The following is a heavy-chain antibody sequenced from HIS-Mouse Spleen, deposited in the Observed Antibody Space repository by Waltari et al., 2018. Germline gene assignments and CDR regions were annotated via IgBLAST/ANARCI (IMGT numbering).Heavy chain of an antibody. V-gene: IGHV4-39*01. CDR1: GGSIRSSSYS. J-gene: IGHJ2*01. D-gene: IGHD6-19*01. Sequence: QLQLQETGPGLVKPSATLSPTRTVPGGSIRSSSYSWCWIRQPPGKGLECIGSIYYSGSTYYNPSLKSRVTISVDTSKTQFSLKLSSVTAADTAVYYCARHGGIAVADYWYFDLWGRGTLVTVSS. CDR3: ARHGGIAVADYWYFDL. CDR2: IYYSGST.